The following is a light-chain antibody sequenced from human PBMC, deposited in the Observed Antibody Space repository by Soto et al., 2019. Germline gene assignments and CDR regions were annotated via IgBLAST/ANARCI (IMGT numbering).Light chain of an antibody. J-gene: IGKJ1*01. Sequence: TQSPGTLSLSPGERATLSCRAVQSVTSTYMAWYQQKPRQAPRLLIYATSFSATGIPDRFRGSGSGTDFTLTISSLEPEDSAVYYCQDSSTSPWPFGQGTKVEIK. V-gene: IGKV3-20*01. CDR2: ATS. CDR3: QDSSTSPWP. CDR1: QSVTSTY.